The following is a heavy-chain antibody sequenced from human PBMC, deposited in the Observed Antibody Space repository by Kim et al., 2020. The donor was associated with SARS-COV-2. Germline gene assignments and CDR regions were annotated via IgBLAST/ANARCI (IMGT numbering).Heavy chain of an antibody. Sequence: GGSLRLSCAASGFTFSSYAMSWVRQAPGKGLEWVSAISGSGGSTYYADSVKGRFTISRDNSKNTLYLQMNSLRAEDTAVYYCAKDPWPGIAVAGPFDYWGQGTLVTVSS. CDR1: GFTFSSYA. CDR3: AKDPWPGIAVAGPFDY. CDR2: ISGSGGST. V-gene: IGHV3-23*01. D-gene: IGHD6-19*01. J-gene: IGHJ4*02.